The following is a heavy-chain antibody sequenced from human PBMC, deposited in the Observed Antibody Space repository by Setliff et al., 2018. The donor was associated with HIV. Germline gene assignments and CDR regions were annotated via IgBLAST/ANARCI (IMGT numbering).Heavy chain of an antibody. CDR2: INHSGST. J-gene: IGHJ4*02. CDR3: ARGSKGGFFDY. D-gene: IGHD3-16*01. Sequence: SETLSLTCAVYGGSFSGYYWSWIRQPPGKGLEWIGEINHSGSTNYNPSLKSRVTISVDMSKNQFSLKLSSVTAADTAVYYCARGSKGGFFDYWGLGTLVTVSS. CDR1: GGSFSGYY. V-gene: IGHV4-34*01.